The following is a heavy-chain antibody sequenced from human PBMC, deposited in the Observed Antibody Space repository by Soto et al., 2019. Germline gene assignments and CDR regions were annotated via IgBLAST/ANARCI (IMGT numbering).Heavy chain of an antibody. CDR1: VGSFSGYY. CDR3: ARGHRRFGEVLLAL. D-gene: IGHD3-10*01. V-gene: IGHV4-34*01. J-gene: IGHJ4*02. CDR2: INHSGST. Sequence: SETLSLTCAVYVGSFSGYYWSWIRQPPGKGLEWIGEINHSGSTNYNPSLKSRVTISVDTSKNQFSLKLSSVTAADTAVYYCARGHRRFGEVLLALWGQGTLVTVSS.